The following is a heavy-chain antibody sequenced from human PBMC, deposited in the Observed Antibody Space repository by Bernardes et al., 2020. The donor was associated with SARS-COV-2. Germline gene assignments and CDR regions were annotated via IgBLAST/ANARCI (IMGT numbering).Heavy chain of an antibody. V-gene: IGHV3-64D*06. CDR1: GFTFSHYA. J-gene: IGHJ5*02. CDR2: ISYHGEHP. CDR3: VREYTDSSGRPFDL. Sequence: GGSLRLSCSVSGFTFSHYAMHWVRQAPGKELEYIGDISYHGEHPDYADSVKGRFTISRDNSKNTLFLQMRNLRAEDTAVYDCVREYTDSSGRPFDLWGQGTMVTVSS. D-gene: IGHD6-6*01.